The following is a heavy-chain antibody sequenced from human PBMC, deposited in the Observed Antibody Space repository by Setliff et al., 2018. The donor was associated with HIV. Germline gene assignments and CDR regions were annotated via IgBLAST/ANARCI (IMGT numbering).Heavy chain of an antibody. V-gene: IGHV4-59*12. CDR3: VRDDYGYNGKGFDY. D-gene: IGHD4-17*01. CDR1: GGSISNYY. CDR2: ISYTGTT. Sequence: PSETLSLTCTVSGGSISNYYWGWIRQPPGKGLEWIGYISYTGTTKYNPSLKSRVTISVDTSNNQISLRLSSVTAADTAMYYCVRDDYGYNGKGFDYWGQGTLVTVSS. J-gene: IGHJ4*02.